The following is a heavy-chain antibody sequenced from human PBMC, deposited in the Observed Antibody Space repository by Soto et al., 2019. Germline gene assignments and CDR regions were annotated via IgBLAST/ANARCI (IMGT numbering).Heavy chain of an antibody. D-gene: IGHD6-13*01. V-gene: IGHV4-30-2*01. CDR3: ARGIAATRTVEWCFDP. CDR2: IYHSGST. CDR1: GGSISSGGYS. Sequence: SETLSLTCAVSGGSISSGGYSWGWIRQPPGKGLEWIGYIYHSGSTYYNSSLKSRVTISVDRSKNQFSLKLSSVTAEDTAVYYCARGIAATRTVEWCFDPWGQGTLVTVSS. J-gene: IGHJ5*02.